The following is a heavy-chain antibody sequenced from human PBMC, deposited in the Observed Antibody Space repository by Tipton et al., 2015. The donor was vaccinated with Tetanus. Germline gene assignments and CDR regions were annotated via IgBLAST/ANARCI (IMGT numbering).Heavy chain of an antibody. J-gene: IGHJ4*02. CDR1: GFSFRSYW. V-gene: IGHV3-7*01. Sequence: SLRLSCAASGFSFRSYWMSWVRQAPGKGLEWVANIQEDGSQKYYVDSVKGRFTISRDNAKNSLYLQMNSLRGEDTAVYYCVRDSAEFDYWGQGTLVTVSS. CDR3: VRDSAEFDY. CDR2: IQEDGSQK.